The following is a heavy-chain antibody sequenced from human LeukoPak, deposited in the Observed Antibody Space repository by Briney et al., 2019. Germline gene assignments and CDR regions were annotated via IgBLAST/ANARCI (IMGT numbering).Heavy chain of an antibody. V-gene: IGHV5-10-1*01. CDR1: GYNFTSYW. CDR3: ARTPVAGGFLDY. Sequence: PRESLKISCKGSGYNFTSYWISWVRQMPGKGLEWMGRIDPSDSYTNYSPSFQGHVTISADKSISTAYLQWSSLKASDTAIYYCARTPVAGGFLDYWGQGTLVTVSS. CDR2: IDPSDSYT. D-gene: IGHD6-19*01. J-gene: IGHJ4*02.